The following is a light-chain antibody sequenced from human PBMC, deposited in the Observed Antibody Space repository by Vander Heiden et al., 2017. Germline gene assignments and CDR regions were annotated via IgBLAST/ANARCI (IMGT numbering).Light chain of an antibody. Sequence: EIVLTQSPGTLSSSPGERATLSCRASQTVNSNSLAWYQQKPGQAPRLLIYGASSRATGIPDRFSGSGSGTDFTLTISRREPEDFALYYCQQYGSSPRVTFGGRTKVEIK. J-gene: IGKJ4*01. CDR1: QTVNSNS. V-gene: IGKV3-20*01. CDR3: QQYGSSPRVT. CDR2: GAS.